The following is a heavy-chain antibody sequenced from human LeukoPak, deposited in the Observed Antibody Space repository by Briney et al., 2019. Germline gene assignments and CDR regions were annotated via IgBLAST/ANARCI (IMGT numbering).Heavy chain of an antibody. CDR2: ISYDGSNK. CDR3: ARDGSGWFYYYYYYGMDV. V-gene: IGHV3-30*04. Sequence: PGGSLRLSCAASGFTFSSYAMHWVRQAPGKGLEWAAVISYDGSNKYYADSVKGRFTISRNNSKNTLYLQMNSPRAEDTAVYYCARDGSGWFYYYYYYGMDVWGQGTTVTVSS. J-gene: IGHJ6*02. D-gene: IGHD6-19*01. CDR1: GFTFSSYA.